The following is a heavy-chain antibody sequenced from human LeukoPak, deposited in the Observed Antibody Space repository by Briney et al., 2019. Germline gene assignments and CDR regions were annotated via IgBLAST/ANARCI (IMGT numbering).Heavy chain of an antibody. CDR3: ARFVDQSTYYFDS. CDR2: INPDSKYI. CDR1: AFALSTYT. V-gene: IGHV3-21*01. D-gene: IGHD3-10*01. J-gene: IGHJ4*02. Sequence: GGSLRLSCAASAFALSTYTMEWVRLAPGKGLEWVSSINPDSKYIYYRDSVRGRFTISRDNAKNSLYLQMNSLRVEDTAVYFCARFVDQSTYYFDSWGQGTLVSVSS.